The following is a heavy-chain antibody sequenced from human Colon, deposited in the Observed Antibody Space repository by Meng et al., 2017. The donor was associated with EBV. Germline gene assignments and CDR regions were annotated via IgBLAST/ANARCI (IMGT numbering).Heavy chain of an antibody. CDR3: ARDLSGYYSFVDY. D-gene: IGHD3-22*01. V-gene: IGHV1-2*06. CDR2: INPNTGGA. Sequence: GQLVRSGVEGTRPGASVKFSCKASGYTVTGYYMQWVRQTPRQGLEWMGRINPNTGGANYAQQFQVRVTMTTDTSISTAYMELSRMRSDDTAVYYCARDLSGYYSFVDYWGQGTLVTVSS. CDR1: GYTVTGYY. J-gene: IGHJ4*02.